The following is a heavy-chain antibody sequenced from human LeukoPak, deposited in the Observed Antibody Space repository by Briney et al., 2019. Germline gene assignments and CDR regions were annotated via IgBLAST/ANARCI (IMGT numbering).Heavy chain of an antibody. J-gene: IGHJ4*02. Sequence: ASVKVSCKASGYTFTSYAMHWVRQAPGQRLEWMGWSNAGSGNTKYSQELQGRVTITRDTSASTAYMELSSLRSEDMAVYYCARAYNYYDSSGYYLGYYFDYWGQGTLVTVSS. CDR3: ARAYNYYDSSGYYLGYYFDY. CDR1: GYTFTSYA. CDR2: SNAGSGNT. D-gene: IGHD3-22*01. V-gene: IGHV1-3*02.